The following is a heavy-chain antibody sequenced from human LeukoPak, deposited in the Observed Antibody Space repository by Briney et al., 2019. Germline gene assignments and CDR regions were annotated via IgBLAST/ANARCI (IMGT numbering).Heavy chain of an antibody. J-gene: IGHJ5*02. D-gene: IGHD3-22*01. Sequence: ASVKVSCKASGYSFTSYGIRWVRQAPGQGLEWMGWISPYNGKTDYVQKFQGRVTMTTDTSTSTVYMELRSLRSDDTAVYYCARGYYYDSSGYPNWFDPWGQGTLVTVSS. CDR2: ISPYNGKT. V-gene: IGHV1-18*01. CDR1: GYSFTSYG. CDR3: ARGYYYDSSGYPNWFDP.